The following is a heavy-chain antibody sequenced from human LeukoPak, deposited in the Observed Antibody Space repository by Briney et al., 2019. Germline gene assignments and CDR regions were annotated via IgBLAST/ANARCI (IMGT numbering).Heavy chain of an antibody. Sequence: GGSLRLSCAASGFTFSSYSMNWVRQAPGKGLEWVSYISSSSSTIYYADSVKGRFTISRDNAKNSLYLQMNSLRAEDTAVYYCARARPRGPYDYVWGSRDYWGQGTLVTVSS. CDR1: GFTFSSYS. J-gene: IGHJ4*02. CDR2: ISSSSSTI. CDR3: ARARPRGPYDYVWGSRDY. D-gene: IGHD3-16*01. V-gene: IGHV3-48*01.